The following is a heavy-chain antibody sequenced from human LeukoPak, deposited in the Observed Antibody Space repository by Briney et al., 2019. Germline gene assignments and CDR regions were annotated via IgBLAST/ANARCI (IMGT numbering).Heavy chain of an antibody. CDR1: GYIFSSYA. CDR2: ISGSGEST. Sequence: GGSLRLSCAASGYIFSSYAMGWVRQPPGRGLEWVSDISGSGESTYNADSVKGRFTISRDDSKNTLNMQMNSLRAEDTAVYYCAKDIRRTSTYYFDYWGLGTLVTVSS. J-gene: IGHJ4*02. D-gene: IGHD1-20*01. V-gene: IGHV3-23*01. CDR3: AKDIRRTSTYYFDY.